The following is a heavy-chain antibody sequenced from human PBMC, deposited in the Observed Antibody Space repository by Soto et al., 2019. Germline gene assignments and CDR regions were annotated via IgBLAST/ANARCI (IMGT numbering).Heavy chain of an antibody. Sequence: PGGSLRLSCAASGFNFSSYSMNWVRQAPGKGLEWVSSISSSSSYIYYADSVKGRFTISRDNAKNSLYLQMNSLRAEDTAVYYCARETGTTIYFDYWGQGTLVTVSS. CDR3: ARETGTTIYFDY. J-gene: IGHJ4*02. CDR2: ISSSSSYI. V-gene: IGHV3-21*01. CDR1: GFNFSSYS. D-gene: IGHD1-7*01.